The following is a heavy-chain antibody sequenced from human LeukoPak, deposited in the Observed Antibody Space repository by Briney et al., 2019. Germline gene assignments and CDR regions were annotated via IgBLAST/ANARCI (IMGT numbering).Heavy chain of an antibody. J-gene: IGHJ4*02. V-gene: IGHV3-30*02. CDR1: GFTFSDYY. CDR3: AKDKGTTSFDY. D-gene: IGHD1-7*01. Sequence: QSGGSLRLSCAASGFTFSDYYMSWIRQAPGKGLEWVSFIRHDASNEYYADSVKGRFTISRDNSKNTLHLQMNSLRADDTALYYCAKDKGTTSFDYWGQGTLVTVSS. CDR2: IRHDASNE.